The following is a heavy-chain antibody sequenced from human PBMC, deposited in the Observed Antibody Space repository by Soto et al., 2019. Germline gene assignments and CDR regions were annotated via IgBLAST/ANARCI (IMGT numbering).Heavy chain of an antibody. CDR2: INAGNGNA. D-gene: IGHD7-27*01. CDR3: ARDNGGIVDH. V-gene: IGHV1-3*01. CDR1: GYIFTSYA. Sequence: QVQFVQSGAEVKKPGASVKVSCQASGYIFTSYAIHWVRQAPGQRPEWMGGINAGNGNAKYSQKFQGRVTIITDTSASTAYMEMSSLRSEDTAVYYCARDNGGIVDHWGQGTLVTVSP. J-gene: IGHJ4*02.